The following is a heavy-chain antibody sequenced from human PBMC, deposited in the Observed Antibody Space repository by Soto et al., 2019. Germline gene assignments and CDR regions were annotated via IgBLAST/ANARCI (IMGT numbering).Heavy chain of an antibody. CDR1: GGSISSYY. Sequence: QVQLQESGPGLVKPSETLSLTCTVSGGSISSYYWSWIRQPPGKGLEWIGYIYYSGSTNYNPSLKSRVTISVDTSKNQFSLKLSSVTAAYTAVYYCASSSVRGRSHWGQGTLVTVSS. J-gene: IGHJ4*02. V-gene: IGHV4-59*08. D-gene: IGHD3-10*01. CDR3: ASSSVRGRSH. CDR2: IYYSGST.